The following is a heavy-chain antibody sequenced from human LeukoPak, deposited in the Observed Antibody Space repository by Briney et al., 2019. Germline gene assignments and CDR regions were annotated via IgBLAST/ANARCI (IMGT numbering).Heavy chain of an antibody. CDR1: GGSISSSSYY. D-gene: IGHD4-17*01. CDR3: ARRSWYYGDYWAFDY. J-gene: IGHJ4*02. V-gene: IGHV4-39*01. Sequence: SETLSLTCTVSGGSISSSSYYWGWIRQPPGKGLEWIGSIYYSGSTYYNPSLKSRVTISVDTSKNQFSLKLSSVTAADTAVYYCARRSWYYGDYWAFDYWGQGTLVTVPS. CDR2: IYYSGST.